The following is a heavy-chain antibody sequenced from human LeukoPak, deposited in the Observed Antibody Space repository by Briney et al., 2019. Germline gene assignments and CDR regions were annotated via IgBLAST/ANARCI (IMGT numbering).Heavy chain of an antibody. CDR2: IFRGGST. D-gene: IGHD2/OR15-2a*01. V-gene: IGHV3-53*01. Sequence: PGGSLRLSCAASGFTVSSNCMSWVRQAPGKWLGWVLVIFRGGSTTYAASVKGGFTISRDISKNTLFLKMKSLRAEDTAVYYCASLNSWFDPWGQGTLVTVSS. CDR3: ASLNSWFDP. CDR1: GFTVSSNC. J-gene: IGHJ5*02.